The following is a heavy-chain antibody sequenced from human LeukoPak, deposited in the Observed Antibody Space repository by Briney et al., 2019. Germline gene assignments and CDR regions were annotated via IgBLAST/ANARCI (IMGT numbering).Heavy chain of an antibody. V-gene: IGHV4-34*01. CDR3: ARDLQWLGPFDY. CDR2: INHSGST. CDR1: GGSFSGYY. Sequence: NPSETLSLTCAVYGGSFSGYYWSWIRQPPGKGLEWIGEINHSGSTNYNPSLKSRVTISVDTSKNQFSLKLSSVTAADTAVYYCARDLQWLGPFDYWGQGTLVTVSS. J-gene: IGHJ4*02. D-gene: IGHD6-19*01.